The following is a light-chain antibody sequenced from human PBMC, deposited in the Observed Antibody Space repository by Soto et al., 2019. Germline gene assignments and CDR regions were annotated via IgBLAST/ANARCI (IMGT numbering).Light chain of an antibody. Sequence: QSALTQPASVSGSPGQSITISCTGTSSDVGSYNLVSWYQQHPGKAPKLMIYEGSKRPSGVSNRFSGSKSGNTASLTISGLQAEDEADYYCCSYAGSSTYVFGTGTTVT. J-gene: IGLJ1*01. CDR1: SSDVGSYNL. CDR3: CSYAGSSTYV. CDR2: EGS. V-gene: IGLV2-23*01.